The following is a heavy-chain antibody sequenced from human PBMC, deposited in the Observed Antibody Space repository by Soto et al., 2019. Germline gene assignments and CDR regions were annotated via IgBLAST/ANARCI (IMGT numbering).Heavy chain of an antibody. V-gene: IGHV1-69*13. Sequence: GASVKVSCKASGGPFSSYAISWVRQAPGQGLEWMGGIIPIFGTANYAQKFQGRVTITADESTSTAYMELSSLRSEDTAVYYCARVPTYDYGDFYYWYFDLWGRGTLVTVSS. CDR2: IIPIFGTA. D-gene: IGHD4-17*01. CDR3: ARVPTYDYGDFYYWYFDL. CDR1: GGPFSSYA. J-gene: IGHJ2*01.